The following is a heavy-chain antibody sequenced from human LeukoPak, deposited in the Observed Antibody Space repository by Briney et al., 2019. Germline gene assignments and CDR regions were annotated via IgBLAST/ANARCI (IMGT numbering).Heavy chain of an antibody. CDR3: AREYYDSSGYYPWDY. CDR1: GYTFTSYY. CDR2: INPSGGST. J-gene: IGHJ4*02. V-gene: IGHV1-46*03. Sequence: ASVKVSCKASGYTFTSYYMHWVRQAPGQGLEWIGIINPSGGSTSYAQKFQGRVTMTRDTSTSTVYMELSSLRSEDTAVYYCAREYYDSSGYYPWDYSGQGTLVTVSS. D-gene: IGHD3-22*01.